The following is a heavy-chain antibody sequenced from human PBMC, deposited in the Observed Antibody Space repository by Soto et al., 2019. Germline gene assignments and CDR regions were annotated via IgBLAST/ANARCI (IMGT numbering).Heavy chain of an antibody. D-gene: IGHD1-1*01. CDR3: ARREVATTHGAFDY. CDR2: IHSSGDT. Sequence: QVQLQESGPGLVKPSETLSLTCTVSRGSISGYYWGWIRQPPGKEPEWIAYIHSSGDTNYNPSLRSRVIMSVDTSKNQFSLKLNSVTAADTAVYFCARREVATTHGAFDYWGQGTLVTVSS. CDR1: RGSISGYY. J-gene: IGHJ4*02. V-gene: IGHV4-4*08.